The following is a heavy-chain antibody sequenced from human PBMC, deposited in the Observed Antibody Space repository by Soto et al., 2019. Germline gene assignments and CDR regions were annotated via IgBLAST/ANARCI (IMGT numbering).Heavy chain of an antibody. Sequence: PGGSLRLSCAASGFTFSSYGMHWVRQAPGKGLEWVAVIWYDGSNKYYADSMKGRFTISRDNGKNSLYLEMHSLRAEDTAVYYCARESEDLTSNFDYWGQGTLVTVSS. V-gene: IGHV3-33*01. CDR3: ARESEDLTSNFDY. J-gene: IGHJ4*02. CDR2: IWYDGSNK. CDR1: GFTFSSYG.